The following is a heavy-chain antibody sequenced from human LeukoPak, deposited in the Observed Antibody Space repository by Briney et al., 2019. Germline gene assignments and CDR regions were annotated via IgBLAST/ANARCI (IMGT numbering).Heavy chain of an antibody. V-gene: IGHV4-59*01. Sequence: PSETLSLTCTVSGGSITNYYWSWIRQPPGKGLEYIRFIYHSGSTNYNPSLKSRVTMSVDKSKNQCSLRLSSVTAADTAIYFCARSTQDSSTSFDYWGQGTLVTVSS. CDR1: GGSITNYY. CDR3: ARSTQDSSTSFDY. J-gene: IGHJ4*02. CDR2: IYHSGST. D-gene: IGHD6-6*01.